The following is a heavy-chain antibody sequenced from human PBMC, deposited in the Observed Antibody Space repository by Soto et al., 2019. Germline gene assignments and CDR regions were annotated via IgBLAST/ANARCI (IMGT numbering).Heavy chain of an antibody. CDR3: AKDTSGSGWFSALKY. J-gene: IGHJ4*02. CDR1: GFTFDDYA. Sequence: EVQLVESGGGLVQPGRSLRLSCTASGFTFDDYAMHWVRHAPGKGLEWVAGISWNAGFIGYGDSVRGRFTVSRDNARDSVYLYMNNLRPDDTAFYFCAKDTSGSGWFSALKYWGQGTLVTVS. D-gene: IGHD6-19*01. CDR2: ISWNAGFI. V-gene: IGHV3-9*01.